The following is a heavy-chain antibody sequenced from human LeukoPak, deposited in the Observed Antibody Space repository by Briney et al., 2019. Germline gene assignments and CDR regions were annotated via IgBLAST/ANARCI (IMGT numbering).Heavy chain of an antibody. CDR2: ISSSSSYI. CDR1: GFTFSSYS. D-gene: IGHD3-10*01. V-gene: IGHV3-21*01. Sequence: GGSLRLSCAASGFTFSSYSMNWVRQAPGKGLEWVSSISSSSSYIYYADSVKGRFTISRDNAKNSLYLQMNSLRAEDTAVYYCARDRLILWFGEPHHGFNWFDPWGQGTLVTVSS. J-gene: IGHJ5*02. CDR3: ARDRLILWFGEPHHGFNWFDP.